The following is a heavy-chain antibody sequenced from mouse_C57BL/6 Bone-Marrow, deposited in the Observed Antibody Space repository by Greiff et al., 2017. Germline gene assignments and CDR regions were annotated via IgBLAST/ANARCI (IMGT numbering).Heavy chain of an antibody. D-gene: IGHD1-1*02. Sequence: VQLQQSGAELVKPGASVKLSCKASGYTFTSYWMHWVKQRPGQGLEWIGMIHPNSGSTNYNEKFKSKATLTVDKSSSTAYMQLSSLTSEDSAVYYCARERNYWYFDYWGQGTTLTVSS. CDR2: IHPNSGST. J-gene: IGHJ2*01. V-gene: IGHV1-64*01. CDR3: ARERNYWYFDY. CDR1: GYTFTSYW.